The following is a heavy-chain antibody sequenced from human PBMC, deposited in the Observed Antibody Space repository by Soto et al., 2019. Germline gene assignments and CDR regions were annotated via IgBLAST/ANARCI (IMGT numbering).Heavy chain of an antibody. V-gene: IGHV4-4*07. D-gene: IGHD1-7*01. Sequence: QVQQLKSGPGLVKPWDTLSLTCTVSGAYISDFSWSWIRQPAGKGLEWIGRITVNGNTQYNPSFRSRVTMSMDTSRNQFSLNLQSATAADTALYYCARESGENWTYEAHWGQGTLVTVSS. CDR1: GAYISDFS. CDR2: ITVNGNT. CDR3: ARESGENWTYEAH. J-gene: IGHJ1*01.